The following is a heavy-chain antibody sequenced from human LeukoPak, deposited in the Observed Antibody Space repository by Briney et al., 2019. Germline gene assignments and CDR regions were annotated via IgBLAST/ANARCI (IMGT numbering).Heavy chain of an antibody. Sequence: GGSLRLSCAASGFTFSNYSMNWVRQAPGRGLEWVSYITSSSTVYYAGSVKGRFTISRDNAKNSLFLQMNSLRAEDTAVYYCARDYCSGPKCYFIDYWGQGALVTVSS. CDR3: ARDYCSGPKCYFIDY. J-gene: IGHJ4*02. V-gene: IGHV3-48*04. CDR2: ITSSSTV. D-gene: IGHD2-15*01. CDR1: GFTFSNYS.